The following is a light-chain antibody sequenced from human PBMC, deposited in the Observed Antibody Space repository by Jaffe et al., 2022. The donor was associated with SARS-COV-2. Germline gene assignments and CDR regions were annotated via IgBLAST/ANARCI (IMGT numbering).Light chain of an antibody. Sequence: DIQMTQSPSSLSASIGDRVTITCRASQSISTYLSWYQQKPGKAPNLLIYAASSLQSGVPSRFSGSGSGTDFTLTISSLQPEDFATYFCQQNYIMPLTFGGGTRVEIK. CDR2: AAS. J-gene: IGKJ4*01. CDR3: QQNYIMPLT. V-gene: IGKV1-39*01. CDR1: QSISTY.